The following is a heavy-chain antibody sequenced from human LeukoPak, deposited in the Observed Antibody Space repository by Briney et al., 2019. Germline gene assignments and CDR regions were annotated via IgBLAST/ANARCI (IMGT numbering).Heavy chain of an antibody. CDR2: IYYSGST. CDR3: ARLTSIAAAGPYFDY. CDR1: GGSISSYY. D-gene: IGHD6-13*01. Sequence: SETLSLTCTVSGGSISSYYWSWIRQPPGKGLEWIGYIYYSGSTNYNPSLKSRVTISVDTSKNQFSLKLSSVTAADTAVYYCARLTSIAAAGPYFDYWGQGTLVTVSS. V-gene: IGHV4-59*08. J-gene: IGHJ4*02.